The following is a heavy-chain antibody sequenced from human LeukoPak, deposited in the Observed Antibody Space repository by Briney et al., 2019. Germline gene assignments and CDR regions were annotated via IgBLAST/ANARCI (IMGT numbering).Heavy chain of an antibody. V-gene: IGHV1-18*01. Sequence: ASVKVSCKASGYTFTSYGISWVRQAPGQGLEWMGWISAYNGNTNYAQKLQGRVTMTTDTSTSTAYMELRSLRSDDTAVYYCARVNVSSPYYYYYGMDVWGQGTTVTVSS. CDR1: GYTFTSYG. D-gene: IGHD2-15*01. CDR2: ISAYNGNT. CDR3: ARVNVSSPYYYYYGMDV. J-gene: IGHJ6*02.